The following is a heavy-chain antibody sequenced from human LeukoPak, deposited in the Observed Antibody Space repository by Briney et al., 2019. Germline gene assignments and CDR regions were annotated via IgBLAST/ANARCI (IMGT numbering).Heavy chain of an antibody. V-gene: IGHV3-9*01. Sequence: GGSLRLSCAASGFTFDDYAMHWVRQAPGKGLEWVSGISWNSGSIGYADSVKGRFTISRDNAKNSLYPQMNSLRAEDTALYYCAKDIKSYYYYGMDVWGQGTTVTVSS. CDR3: AKDIKSYYYYGMDV. CDR1: GFTFDDYA. CDR2: ISWNSGSI. J-gene: IGHJ6*02.